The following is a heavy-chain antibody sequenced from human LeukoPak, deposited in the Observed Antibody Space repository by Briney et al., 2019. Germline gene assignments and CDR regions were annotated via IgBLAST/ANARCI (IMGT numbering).Heavy chain of an antibody. Sequence: ASVKVSCTASGYTFTSYYIHWVRQAPGQGLEWMGIINPAGGSTTYAQKFQGSRLTLTRDTSTSTVYMELSSLGSEDPAVYYCARGRGVHDSHTYDYFDYWGQGSLVTVSS. V-gene: IGHV1-46*01. CDR1: GYTFTSYY. CDR2: INPAGGST. CDR3: ARGRGVHDSHTYDYFDY. J-gene: IGHJ4*02. D-gene: IGHD3-22*01.